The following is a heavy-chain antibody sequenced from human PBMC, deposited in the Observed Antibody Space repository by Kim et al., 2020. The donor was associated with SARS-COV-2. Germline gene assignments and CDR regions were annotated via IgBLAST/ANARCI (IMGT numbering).Heavy chain of an antibody. J-gene: IGHJ3*01. D-gene: IGHD2-15*01. Sequence: GGSLRLSCAASGSTFSNYAMGWVRHIPDKGLEWVSVITDSGPNTHHADSVRGRFTTSRDNSKNTLYLQMNSLRAEDTALYYCAKAPRKYCSVFRCYAFDLWGQGTMVTVSS. V-gene: IGHV3-23*01. CDR1: GSTFSNYA. CDR2: ITDSGPNT. CDR3: AKAPRKYCSVFRCYAFDL.